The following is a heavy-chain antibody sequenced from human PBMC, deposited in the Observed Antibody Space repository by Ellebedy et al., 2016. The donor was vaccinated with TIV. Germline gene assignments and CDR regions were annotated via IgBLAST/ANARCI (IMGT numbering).Heavy chain of an antibody. CDR2: IYSGGST. J-gene: IGHJ3*02. V-gene: IGHV3-53*05. Sequence: GESLKISXAASGFTVSSNYMSWVRHAPGKGLEWVSVIYSGGSTYYADSVKGRFTISRDNSKNTLYLQMNSLRAEDTALYYCAKVRLVVPLWEGDAFDIWGQGTMVTVSS. D-gene: IGHD2-2*01. CDR3: AKVRLVVPLWEGDAFDI. CDR1: GFTVSSNY.